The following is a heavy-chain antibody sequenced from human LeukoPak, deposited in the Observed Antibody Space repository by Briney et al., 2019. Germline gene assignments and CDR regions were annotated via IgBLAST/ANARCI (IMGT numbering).Heavy chain of an antibody. CDR2: ITSSSRYI. V-gene: IGHV3-21*01. D-gene: IGHD2-2*01. J-gene: IGHJ4*02. Sequence: GRSLRLSCAASGFTFTSYSMNWVRKAPGKGLEWVSSITSSSRYIYYADSVKGRFTISRDNAKNSLYLQMNSLRAEDTAVYYCARDPGYCSSTSCYSYYFDCWGQGTLVTVSS. CDR3: ARDPGYCSSTSCYSYYFDC. CDR1: GFTFTSYS.